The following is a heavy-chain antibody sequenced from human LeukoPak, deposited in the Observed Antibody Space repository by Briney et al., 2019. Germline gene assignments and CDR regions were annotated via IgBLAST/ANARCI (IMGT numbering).Heavy chain of an antibody. J-gene: IGHJ4*02. V-gene: IGHV4-4*09. CDR2: IYTSGST. Sequence: PSETLSLTCSVSGGSDRSYYWSWIRQFAGKELQWIGYIYTSGSTDYNPSLKSRVTISVDRSRNLIFLNLRSVTAADTAVYYCAGGPAWAGTAFDFWGQGSRVTVSS. D-gene: IGHD6-19*01. CDR3: AGGPAWAGTAFDF. CDR1: GGSDRSYY.